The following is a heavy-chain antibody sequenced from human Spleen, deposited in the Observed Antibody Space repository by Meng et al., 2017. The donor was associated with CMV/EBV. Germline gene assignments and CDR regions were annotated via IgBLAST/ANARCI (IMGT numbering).Heavy chain of an antibody. D-gene: IGHD3-10*01. CDR3: ARDRHDYYGSGSYSY. CDR2: ISSGSTYL. CDR1: GFIFSDYT. Sequence: LSLTCAASGFIFSDYTMNWVRQAPGKGLEWVSSISSGSTYLYYADSVRGRFTISRDNAKNSLFLQMNSLRDDDTAVYYCARDRHDYYGSGSYSYWGQGILVTVSS. J-gene: IGHJ4*02. V-gene: IGHV3-21*01.